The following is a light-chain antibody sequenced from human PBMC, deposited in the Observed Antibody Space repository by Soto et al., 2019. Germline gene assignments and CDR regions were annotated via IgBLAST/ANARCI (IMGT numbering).Light chain of an antibody. Sequence: QSVLTQPPSASGTPGQRVTISCSGSSSNIGSDFVYWYQQLPGTAPKLLIYHNYQRPSGVPDRFSGSKSGTSASLAISDLRSEDEADYYCSAWDDSLGGYVFGAGTKVTVL. J-gene: IGLJ1*01. CDR2: HNY. CDR1: SSNIGSDF. CDR3: SAWDDSLGGYV. V-gene: IGLV1-47*01.